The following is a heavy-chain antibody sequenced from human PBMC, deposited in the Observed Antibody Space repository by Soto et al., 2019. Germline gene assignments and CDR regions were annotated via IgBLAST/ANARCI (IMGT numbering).Heavy chain of an antibody. CDR1: GGSISSGDYY. D-gene: IGHD3-3*01. Sequence: PSETLSLTCTVSGGSISSGDYYWSWIRQPPGKGLEWIGYIYYSGSTYYNPSLKSRVTISVDTSRNQFSLKLSSVTAADTAVYYCARATTAAFGVVLYYYYGMDVWGQGTTVTVSS. V-gene: IGHV4-30-4*01. J-gene: IGHJ6*02. CDR2: IYYSGST. CDR3: ARATTAAFGVVLYYYYGMDV.